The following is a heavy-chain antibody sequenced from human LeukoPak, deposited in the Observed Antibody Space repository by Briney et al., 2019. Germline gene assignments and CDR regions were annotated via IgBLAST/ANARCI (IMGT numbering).Heavy chain of an antibody. V-gene: IGHV4-39*07. J-gene: IGHJ4*02. D-gene: IGHD3-10*01. CDR1: GGSISSSSYY. Sequence: PSETLSLTCTVSGGSISSSSYYWGWIRQPPGKGLEWIGSIYYSGSTYYNPSLKSRVTISVDTSKNQFSLKLSSVTAADTAVYYCARGPSGVRGYWGQGTLVTVSS. CDR3: ARGPSGVRGY. CDR2: IYYSGST.